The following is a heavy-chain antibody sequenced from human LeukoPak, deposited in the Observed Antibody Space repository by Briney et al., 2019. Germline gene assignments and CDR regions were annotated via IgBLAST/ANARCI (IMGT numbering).Heavy chain of an antibody. J-gene: IGHJ3*02. CDR1: GGTFSSYA. CDR2: IIPIFGTA. CDR3: ARVSHGGSYPHAFDI. V-gene: IGHV1-69*05. D-gene: IGHD1-26*01. Sequence: SVKVSCKASGGTFSSYAISWVRQATGQGLEWMGRIIPIFGTANYAQKFQGRVTITTDESTSTAYMELSSLRSEDTAVYYCARVSHGGSYPHAFDIWGQGTMVTVSS.